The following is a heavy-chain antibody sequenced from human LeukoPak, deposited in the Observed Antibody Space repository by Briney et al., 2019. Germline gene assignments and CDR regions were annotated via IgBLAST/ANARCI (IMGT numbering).Heavy chain of an antibody. Sequence: ASVKVSCTASGYTFSKYGISWVRQAPGQGLEWMGWISIYNGNTDDAKKVRGRVTMTTVTSTSTAYMELRSLRSDDTAVYYCARSTYDFWSGYYMPDDPWGQGTLVTVSS. CDR3: ARSTYDFWSGYYMPDDP. CDR1: GYTFSKYG. V-gene: IGHV1-18*01. D-gene: IGHD3-3*01. CDR2: ISIYNGNT. J-gene: IGHJ5*02.